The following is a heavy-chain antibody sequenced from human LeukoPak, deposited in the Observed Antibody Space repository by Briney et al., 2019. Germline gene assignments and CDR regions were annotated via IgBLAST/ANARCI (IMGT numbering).Heavy chain of an antibody. J-gene: IGHJ4*02. CDR1: GGSISSSSYY. D-gene: IGHD3-3*01. Sequence: SETLSLTCTVSGGSISSSSYYWGWIRQPPGKGLEWIGSIYYSGSTYYNPSLKSRVTISVDTSKNQFSLKLSSVTAADTAVYYCARRYGTIFGVVITEYYFDYWGQGTLVTVSS. CDR3: ARRYGTIFGVVITEYYFDY. V-gene: IGHV4-39*01. CDR2: IYYSGST.